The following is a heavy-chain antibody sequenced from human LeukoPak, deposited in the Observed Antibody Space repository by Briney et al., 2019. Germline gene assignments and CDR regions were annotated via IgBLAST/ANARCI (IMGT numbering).Heavy chain of an antibody. CDR3: ARDRSSGYYYEGGGFDY. CDR1: SGSIGSGSYY. V-gene: IGHV4-39*07. D-gene: IGHD3-22*01. J-gene: IGHJ4*02. CDR2: IYYTGST. Sequence: SQSRSLTSTLASGSIGSGSYYWGWIREPPWKGLEWIGRIYYTGSTYYNPSLKRRVTISADTSKHQFSWTLSSVTAAEWTVDYCARDRSSGYYYEGGGFDYWGQGTLVTVSS.